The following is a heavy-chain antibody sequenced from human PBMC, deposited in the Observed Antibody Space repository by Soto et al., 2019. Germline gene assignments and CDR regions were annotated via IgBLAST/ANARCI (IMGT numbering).Heavy chain of an antibody. J-gene: IGHJ6*03. CDR2: IYPGDSDT. Sequence: GESLKISCKGSGYSFTSYWIGWVRQMPGKGLEWMGIIYPGDSDTRYSPSFQGQVTISADKSISTAYLQWSSLKASDTAMYYCARSTPPYYDFWSGDNYYYMDVWGKGTTVTVSS. CDR3: ARSTPPYYDFWSGDNYYYMDV. V-gene: IGHV5-51*01. D-gene: IGHD3-3*01. CDR1: GYSFTSYW.